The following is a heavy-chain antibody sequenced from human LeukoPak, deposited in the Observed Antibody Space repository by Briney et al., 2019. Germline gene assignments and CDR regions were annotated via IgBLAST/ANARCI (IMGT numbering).Heavy chain of an antibody. CDR1: GYTFTSYS. CDR3: ARTSHESVLYWFDS. CDR2: ISTYNGNT. Sequence: PGASVKVSCKASGYTFTSYSINWVRQAPGQGLEWMGWISTYNGNTNYAQKLQGRVTMTTDTSTSTAYMELRSMRCDHTAVYYCARTSHESVLYWFDSWGQGTLVTVSS. J-gene: IGHJ5*01. V-gene: IGHV1-18*01. D-gene: IGHD3-16*01.